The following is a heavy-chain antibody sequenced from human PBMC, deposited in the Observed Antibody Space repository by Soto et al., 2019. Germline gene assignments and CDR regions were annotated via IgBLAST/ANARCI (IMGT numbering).Heavy chain of an antibody. Sequence: SETLSLTCTVSGGSISSYYWSWIRQPPGKGLEWIGYIYYSGSTNYIPSLKSRVTISVDTSKNQFSLKLSSVTAADTAVYYCARRYGTVFDYWGQGTLVTVSS. D-gene: IGHD6-13*01. V-gene: IGHV4-59*01. J-gene: IGHJ4*02. CDR1: GGSISSYY. CDR2: IYYSGST. CDR3: ARRYGTVFDY.